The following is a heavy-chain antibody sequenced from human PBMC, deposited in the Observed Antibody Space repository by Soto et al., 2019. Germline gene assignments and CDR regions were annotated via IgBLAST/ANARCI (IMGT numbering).Heavy chain of an antibody. Sequence: GGSLRLSCAASGFTFSSYGMHWVRQAPGKGLEWVAVIWYDGSNKYYADSVKGRFTISRDNSKNTLYLQMNSLRAEDTAVYYCARESGVVVPAAHPNNWFDPWGQGTLVTVSS. CDR1: GFTFSSYG. V-gene: IGHV3-33*01. CDR3: ARESGVVVPAAHPNNWFDP. CDR2: IWYDGSNK. D-gene: IGHD2-2*01. J-gene: IGHJ5*02.